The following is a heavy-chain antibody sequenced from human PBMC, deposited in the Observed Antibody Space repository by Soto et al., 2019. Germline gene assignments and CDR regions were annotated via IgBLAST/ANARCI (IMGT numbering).Heavy chain of an antibody. V-gene: IGHV1-69*12. J-gene: IGHJ5*02. Sequence: QVQLVQSGAEVKKPGSSVKVSCKASGGTFSSYAISWVRQAPGQGLEWMGGIIPIFGTANYAQKLQGRVTMTADESTSTAYMELSSLRSEDTAVYYCARRATVTKMPGWFDPWGQGPLVTVSS. D-gene: IGHD4-17*01. CDR3: ARRATVTKMPGWFDP. CDR2: IIPIFGTA. CDR1: GGTFSSYA.